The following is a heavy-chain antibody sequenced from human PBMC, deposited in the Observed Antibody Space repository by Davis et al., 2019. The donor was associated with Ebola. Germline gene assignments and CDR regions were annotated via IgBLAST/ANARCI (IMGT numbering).Heavy chain of an antibody. V-gene: IGHV1-18*01. CDR3: ARAPRIAVAGSAPS. D-gene: IGHD6-19*01. CDR1: GYTLTSYG. CDR2: ISAYNGNT. Sequence: ASVTVSCKASGYTLTSYGISWVRPAPGQGREWMGWISAYNGNTNYAQKLQGRVTMTTDTSTSTAYMEPRSLRSDDTAVYYCARAPRIAVAGSAPSWGQGTLVTVSS. J-gene: IGHJ4*02.